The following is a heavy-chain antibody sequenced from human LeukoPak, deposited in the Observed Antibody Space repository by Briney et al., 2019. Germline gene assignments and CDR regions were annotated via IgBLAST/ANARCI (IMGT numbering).Heavy chain of an antibody. D-gene: IGHD3-16*01. CDR1: GFTFSSYS. CDR2: ISSSSSTI. J-gene: IGHJ5*02. CDR3: ARDRGMDYVWGSSGNWFDP. Sequence: GGSLRLSCAASGFTFSSYSMNWVRQAPGKGLEWVSYISSSSSTIYYADSVKGRFTISRDNAKNSLYLQMNSLRAEDTAVYYCARDRGMDYVWGSSGNWFDPWGQGTLVTVSS. V-gene: IGHV3-48*04.